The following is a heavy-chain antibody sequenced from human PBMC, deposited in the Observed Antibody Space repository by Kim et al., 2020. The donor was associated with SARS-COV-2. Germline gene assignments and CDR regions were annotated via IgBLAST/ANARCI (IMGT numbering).Heavy chain of an antibody. CDR3: AALGLFGYYYDSSGYYYPDY. Sequence: GGSLRLSCAASGSTFSSYGMHWVRQAPGKGLEWVAVIWYDGSNKYYADSVKGRFTISRDNSKNTLYLQMNSLRAEDTAVYYCAALGLFGYYYDSSGYYYPDYWGQGTLVTVSS. J-gene: IGHJ4*02. D-gene: IGHD3-22*01. CDR1: GSTFSSYG. CDR2: IWYDGSNK. V-gene: IGHV3-33*01.